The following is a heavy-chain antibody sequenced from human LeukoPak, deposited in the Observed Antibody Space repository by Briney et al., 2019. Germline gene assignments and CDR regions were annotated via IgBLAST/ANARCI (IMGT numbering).Heavy chain of an antibody. Sequence: SETLSLTCTVSGDSISSSSYYWGWIRQPPGKGLEWIGEINHSGSTNYNPSLKSRVTISVDTSKNQFSLKLSSVTAADTAVYYCARGAPPGSYYRWGDYWGQGTLVTVSS. D-gene: IGHD3-10*01. J-gene: IGHJ4*02. CDR1: GDSISSSSYY. V-gene: IGHV4-39*07. CDR2: INHSGST. CDR3: ARGAPPGSYYRWGDY.